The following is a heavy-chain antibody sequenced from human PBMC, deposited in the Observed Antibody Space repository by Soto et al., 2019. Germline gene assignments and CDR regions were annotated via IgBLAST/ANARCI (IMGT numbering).Heavy chain of an antibody. V-gene: IGHV3-9*01. D-gene: IGHD3-22*01. CDR2: VSWNSGDI. CDR3: ARGLYYYDSSGYYGN. Sequence: HPGGSLRLSCEGSGFTFDDYAMHWVRQRPGKGLEWVAGVSWNSGDIYYADSVKGRFTISRDNAKNSLYLQMNSLRAEDTAVYYCARGLYYYDSSGYYGNWGQGTLVTVSS. CDR1: GFTFDDYA. J-gene: IGHJ4*02.